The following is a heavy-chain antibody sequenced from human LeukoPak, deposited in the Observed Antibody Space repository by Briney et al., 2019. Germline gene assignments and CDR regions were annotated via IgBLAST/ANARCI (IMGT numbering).Heavy chain of an antibody. J-gene: IGHJ4*02. D-gene: IGHD3-22*01. CDR3: ARANYYDSSGYKGILDY. CDR1: GGSISSGGYY. CDR2: IYYSGST. V-gene: IGHV4-31*03. Sequence: SQTLSLTCTVSGGSISSGGYYWSWIRQHPGKGLEWIGYIYYSGSTYYNPSLKSRVTISVDTSKNQFSLKLSSVTAADTAVYYRARANYYDSSGYKGILDYWGQGTLVTVSS.